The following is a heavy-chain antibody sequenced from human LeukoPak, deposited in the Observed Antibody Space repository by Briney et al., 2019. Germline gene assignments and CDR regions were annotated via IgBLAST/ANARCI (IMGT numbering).Heavy chain of an antibody. D-gene: IGHD6-19*01. J-gene: IGHJ4*02. Sequence: SETLSLTCTVSGGSISSYYWSWIRQPPGKGLEWIGYIYYSGSTNYNPSLKSRVTISVDTSRKQFSLKLGSVTAADTAVYYCGRDSSGFGYFDYWGQGTLVTVSS. CDR2: IYYSGST. CDR1: GGSISSYY. V-gene: IGHV4-59*01. CDR3: GRDSSGFGYFDY.